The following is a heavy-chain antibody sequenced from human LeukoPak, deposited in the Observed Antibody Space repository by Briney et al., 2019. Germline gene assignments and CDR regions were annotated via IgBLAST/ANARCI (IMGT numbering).Heavy chain of an antibody. CDR2: ITDSGGST. CDR1: GFTFSSYS. Sequence: GGSLRLSCAASGFTFSSYSMNWVRQAPGKGLEWVSAITDSGGSTYYADSVKGRFTISRDNSKNTLYLQMNSLTAEDTALYYCAKDPGYTSIRAFDIWGQGTMVTVTS. V-gene: IGHV3-23*01. CDR3: AKDPGYTSIRAFDI. J-gene: IGHJ3*02. D-gene: IGHD5-24*01.